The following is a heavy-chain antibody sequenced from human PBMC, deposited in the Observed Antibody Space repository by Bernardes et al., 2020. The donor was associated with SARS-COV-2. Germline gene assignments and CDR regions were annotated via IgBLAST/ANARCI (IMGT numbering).Heavy chain of an antibody. J-gene: IGHJ4*02. D-gene: IGHD6-19*01. CDR2: INTKTGKP. CDR1: GYSFSRFA. V-gene: IGHV7-4-1*02. CDR3: ARDNDGGSGRMGY. Sequence: AQVHEACEASGYSFSRFALNWVRQAPAQGLEWMGWINTKTGKPTYAQGFTGRFVYYLDTSVRTAYLQISGLKAEDTDVYYCARDNDGGSGRMGYWGQGTLVTVSS.